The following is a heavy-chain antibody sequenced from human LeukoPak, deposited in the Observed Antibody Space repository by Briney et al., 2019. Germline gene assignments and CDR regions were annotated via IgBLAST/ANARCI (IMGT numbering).Heavy chain of an antibody. J-gene: IGHJ3*02. CDR2: IYYSGST. V-gene: IGHV4-59*01. CDR1: GGSISSYY. CDR3: ARVPHYDILTGYYWNAFDI. D-gene: IGHD3-9*01. Sequence: SETLSLTCTVSGGSISSYYWSWIRQPPGKGLEWIGYIYYSGSTNYNPSLKSRVTISVDTSKNQFSLKLSSVTAAVTAVYYCARVPHYDILTGYYWNAFDIWGQGTMVTVSS.